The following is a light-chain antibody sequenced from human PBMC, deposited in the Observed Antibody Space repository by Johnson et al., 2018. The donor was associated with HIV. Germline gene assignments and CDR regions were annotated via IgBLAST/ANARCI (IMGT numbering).Light chain of an antibody. CDR1: DSNIGNNY. CDR3: GTWDSSLSARV. J-gene: IGLJ1*01. Sequence: QSVLTQPPSVSAAPGQKVTISCFGSDSNIGNNYVSWYQQVPGTAPKLLIYDNNKRPSGIPDRFSGSKSGTSATLGITGLQTGDEADYYCGTWDSSLSARVFGTGTKVTVL. CDR2: DNN. V-gene: IGLV1-51*01.